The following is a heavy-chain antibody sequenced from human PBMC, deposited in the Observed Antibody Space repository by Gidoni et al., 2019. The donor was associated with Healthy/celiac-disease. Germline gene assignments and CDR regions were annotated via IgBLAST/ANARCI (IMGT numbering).Heavy chain of an antibody. CDR3: ARQGDSSGYYWWFDP. J-gene: IGHJ5*02. D-gene: IGHD3-22*01. CDR2: IDPSDSYT. CDR1: GSIFPSYW. V-gene: IGHV5-10-1*03. Sequence: EVQLVQSVAEVTKPAESLQISCTGSGSIFPSYWISWVRQMPGKGLEWMGRIDPSDSYTNYSPSVQGHVTISADKSISTAYLQWSSLKASDTAMYYCARQGDSSGYYWWFDPWGQGTLVTVSS.